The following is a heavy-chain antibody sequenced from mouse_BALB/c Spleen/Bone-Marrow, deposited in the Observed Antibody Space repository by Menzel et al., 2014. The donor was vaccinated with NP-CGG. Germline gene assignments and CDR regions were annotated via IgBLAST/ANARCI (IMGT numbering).Heavy chain of an antibody. D-gene: IGHD2-1*01. CDR3: ARRGGNPSFDY. J-gene: IGHJ2*01. V-gene: IGHV1-82*01. CDR1: GYAFSSSW. CDR2: IYPGVGDT. Sequence: QVQLQQSGPELVKPGASVKISCKASGYAFSSSWMNWVKQRPGQGLEWIGRIYPGVGDTNYNGKFKGKATLTADKSSSTAYMQLSSLTSVDSAVYFCARRGGNPSFDYWGQGTTLTVSS.